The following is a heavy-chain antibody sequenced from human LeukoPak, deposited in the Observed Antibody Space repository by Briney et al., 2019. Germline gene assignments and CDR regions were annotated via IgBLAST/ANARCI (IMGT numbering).Heavy chain of an antibody. CDR3: AGLRGFLEWLSPDSTYRMVV. CDR2: INHSGST. Sequence: SETLSLTCAVYGGSFSGYYWSWIRQPPGKGLEWIGEINHSGSTNYNPSLMSGGTISVDTSTNHISLNLSSLPAADPAVYYSAGLRGFLEWLSPDSTYRMVVWGQGTTVTVSS. CDR1: GGSFSGYY. J-gene: IGHJ6*02. V-gene: IGHV4-34*01. D-gene: IGHD3-3*01.